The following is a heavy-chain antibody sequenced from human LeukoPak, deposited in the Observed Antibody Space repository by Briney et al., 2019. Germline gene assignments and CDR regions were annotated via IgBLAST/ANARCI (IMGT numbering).Heavy chain of an antibody. Sequence: GESLKISCQGSGYSFTSYCIVWVRQLPGKGLEWMGVIYPRDSDIRYSPSFQGQVTLSADKSTSTAYLQWSSLKASDTAIYYCARPLTVWGSYRYTLDYWGQGTLVTVSS. CDR1: GYSFTSYC. CDR3: ARPLTVWGSYRYTLDY. CDR2: IYPRDSDI. V-gene: IGHV5-51*01. D-gene: IGHD3-16*02. J-gene: IGHJ4*02.